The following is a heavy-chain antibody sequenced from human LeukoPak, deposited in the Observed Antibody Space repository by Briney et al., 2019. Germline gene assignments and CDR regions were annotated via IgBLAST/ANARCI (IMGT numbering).Heavy chain of an antibody. Sequence: PGGSLRLSCAAPGFTFSSYAMSWVRQAPGKGLEWVSAISGSGGSTYYADSVKGRFTISRDNSKNTLYLQMNSLRAEDTAVYYCAKRSRLDYDFWSGYYTDYYGMDVWGQGTTVTVSS. CDR3: AKRSRLDYDFWSGYYTDYYGMDV. CDR2: ISGSGGST. D-gene: IGHD3-3*01. V-gene: IGHV3-23*01. CDR1: GFTFSSYA. J-gene: IGHJ6*02.